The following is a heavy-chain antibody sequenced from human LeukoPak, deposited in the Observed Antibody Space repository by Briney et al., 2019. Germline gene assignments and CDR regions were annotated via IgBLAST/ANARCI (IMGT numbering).Heavy chain of an antibody. V-gene: IGHV4-34*01. D-gene: IGHD2-2*02. CDR1: GGSFSGYY. J-gene: IGHJ5*02. CDR3: ARGFHSRIAPIVVVPAAIRRPRTWFDP. CDR2: INHSGST. Sequence: NPSETLSLTCAVYGGSFSGYYWSWIRQPPGKGLEWIGEINHSGSTNYNPSLKSRVTISVDTSKNQFSLKLSSVTAADTAVYYCARGFHSRIAPIVVVPAAIRRPRTWFDPWGQGTLVTVSS.